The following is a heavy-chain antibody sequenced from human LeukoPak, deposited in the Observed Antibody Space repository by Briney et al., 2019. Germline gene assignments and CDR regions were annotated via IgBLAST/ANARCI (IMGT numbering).Heavy chain of an antibody. CDR2: ISGSCGTT. CDR3: ARVEEVAADPPTENYGMDV. J-gene: IGHJ6*02. Sequence: GGSLRLSCAASGFTFGSYALTWVRQAPGKGLEWVSTISGSCGTTHYAASVKGRFTISRDSSKNTVYLQMNSLRAEDTAVYYCARVEEVAADPPTENYGMDVWGQGTTVTVSS. V-gene: IGHV3-23*01. CDR1: GFTFGSYA. D-gene: IGHD6-19*01.